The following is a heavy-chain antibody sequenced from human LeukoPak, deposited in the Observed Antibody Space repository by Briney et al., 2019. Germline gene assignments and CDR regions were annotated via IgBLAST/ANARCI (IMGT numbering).Heavy chain of an antibody. J-gene: IGHJ4*02. CDR1: GFTFSSYG. D-gene: IGHD5-18*01. V-gene: IGHV3-30*18. CDR2: ISYDGNNK. CDR3: AKEGDVDTGSLDY. Sequence: GGSLRLSCAASGFTFSSYGMHWVRQAPGKGPEWVAVISYDGNNKYYADSVRGRFTISRDNSKNTLYLQMNSLRPEDTAVYYCAKEGDVDTGSLDYWGQGTLVTVSS.